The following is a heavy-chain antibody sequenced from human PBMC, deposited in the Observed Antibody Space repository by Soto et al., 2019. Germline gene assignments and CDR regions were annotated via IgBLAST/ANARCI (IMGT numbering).Heavy chain of an antibody. CDR2: ISYDGSNK. J-gene: IGHJ6*02. D-gene: IGHD2-2*01. CDR1: GFTFSSYA. Sequence: GGSLRLSCAASGFTFSSYAMHWVRQAPGKGLEWVAVISYDGSNKYYADSVKGRFTISRDNSKNTLYLQMNSLRAEDTAVYYCASSDYCSSTSCYQGYYRMDVWGQGTTVTVSS. CDR3: ASSDYCSSTSCYQGYYRMDV. V-gene: IGHV3-30-3*01.